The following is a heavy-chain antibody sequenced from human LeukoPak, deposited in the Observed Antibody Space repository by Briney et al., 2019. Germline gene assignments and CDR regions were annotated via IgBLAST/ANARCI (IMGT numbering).Heavy chain of an antibody. D-gene: IGHD3-16*01. J-gene: IGHJ3*02. Sequence: PAETRALTCTGPGGSMSSYYWSWIGQPPGKGLEGWRYIYYSGSTNYNPSLKSRVTISVDTSKTQFSLKLSSVTAADTAVYYCARVVLGAFDIWGQGTMVTVSS. CDR2: IYYSGST. CDR3: ARVVLGAFDI. V-gene: IGHV4-59*01. CDR1: GGSMSSYY.